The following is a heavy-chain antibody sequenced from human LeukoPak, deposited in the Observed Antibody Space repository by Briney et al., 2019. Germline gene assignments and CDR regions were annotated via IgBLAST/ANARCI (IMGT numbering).Heavy chain of an antibody. CDR1: GFTFSNYG. CDR2: IWYDGSNK. Sequence: AGGSLRLSCAASGFTFSNYGMHWVRQAPGKGLEWVAVIWYDGSNKYYADSVKGRFTISRDNAKNSLYLQMNSLRAEDTALYYCAKDTYGDYRGLLDYWGQGTLVTVS. D-gene: IGHD4-17*01. CDR3: AKDTYGDYRGLLDY. V-gene: IGHV3-33*03. J-gene: IGHJ4*02.